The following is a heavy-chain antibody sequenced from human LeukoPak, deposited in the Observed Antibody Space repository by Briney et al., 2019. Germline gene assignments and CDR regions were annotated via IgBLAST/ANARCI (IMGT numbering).Heavy chain of an antibody. Sequence: GGSLRLSCAASGFTFSSYAIHWVRQAPGEGLEWVAVISYDGSSKFYADSVKGRFTISRDNSKNTLYLQMNSLRAEDTAVYYCARVTGIAVVSWGQGTLVTVSS. D-gene: IGHD6-19*01. CDR2: ISYDGSSK. V-gene: IGHV3-30-3*01. CDR1: GFTFSSYA. J-gene: IGHJ5*02. CDR3: ARVTGIAVVS.